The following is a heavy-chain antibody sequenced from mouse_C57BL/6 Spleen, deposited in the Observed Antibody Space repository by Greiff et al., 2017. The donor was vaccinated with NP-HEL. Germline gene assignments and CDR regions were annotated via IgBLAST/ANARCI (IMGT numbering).Heavy chain of an antibody. CDR2: IYPGSGNT. V-gene: IGHV1-76*01. CDR3: ARGGGFITTASGAMDY. Sequence: LQQSGAELVRPGASVKLSCKASGYTFTDYYINWVKQRPGQGLEWIARIYPGSGNTYYNEKFKGKATLTAEKSSSTAYMQLSSLTSEDSAVYFCARGGGFITTASGAMDYWGQGTSVTVSS. J-gene: IGHJ4*01. D-gene: IGHD1-1*01. CDR1: GYTFTDYY.